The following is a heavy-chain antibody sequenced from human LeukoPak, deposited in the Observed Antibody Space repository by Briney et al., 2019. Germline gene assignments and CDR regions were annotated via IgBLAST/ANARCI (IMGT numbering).Heavy chain of an antibody. Sequence: GGSLRLSCAASGFTVVINHMSWVRQAPGKGLEWVSVIYSTGSTSYTDSVKGRFTISRDNSKNTPYLQMNSLRVEDTAVYYCGALYDGGGYYDYWGQGTLVTVSS. CDR1: GFTVVINH. CDR3: GALYDGGGYYDY. J-gene: IGHJ4*02. V-gene: IGHV3-53*01. D-gene: IGHD3-22*01. CDR2: IYSTGST.